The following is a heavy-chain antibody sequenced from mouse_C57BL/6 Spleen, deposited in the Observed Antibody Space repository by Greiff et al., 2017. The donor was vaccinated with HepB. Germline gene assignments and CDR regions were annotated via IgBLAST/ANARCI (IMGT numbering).Heavy chain of an antibody. J-gene: IGHJ4*01. Sequence: QVQLQQPGAELVRPGSSVKLSCKASGYTFTSYWMDWVKQRPGQGLEWIGNIYPSDSETQYNQKFKDKATLTVDKSYSTAYLQLSSLTSEDSAVYYCARGDYIPLYYSMDYWGQGTSVTVSS. V-gene: IGHV1-61*01. CDR3: ARGDYIPLYYSMDY. D-gene: IGHD2-12*01. CDR1: GYTFTSYW. CDR2: IYPSDSET.